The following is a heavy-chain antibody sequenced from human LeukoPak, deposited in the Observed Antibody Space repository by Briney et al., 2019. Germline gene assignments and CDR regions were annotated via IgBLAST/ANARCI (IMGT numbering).Heavy chain of an antibody. D-gene: IGHD3-22*01. Sequence: SETLSLTCTVSDGSVNSAIYYWSWIRQPPGKGLEWIGEINHSGSTNYNPSLKSRVTISVDTSKNQFSLKLSSVTAADTAVYYCARHGNYYDSSGYYYDAFDIWGQGTMVTVSS. V-gene: IGHV4-39*01. J-gene: IGHJ3*02. CDR2: INHSGST. CDR1: DGSVNSAIYY. CDR3: ARHGNYYDSSGYYYDAFDI.